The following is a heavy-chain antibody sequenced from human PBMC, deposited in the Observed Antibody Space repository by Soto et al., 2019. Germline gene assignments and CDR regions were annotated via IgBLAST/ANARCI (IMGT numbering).Heavy chain of an antibody. Sequence: GGSLRLSCAASGFTFSSYWMHWVRQAPGKGLVWVSRINSDGSSTSYADSVKGRFTISRDNAKNTLYLQMNSLRAEDTAVYYCARDQGYYDSSGYYFLAHAFDIWGQGTMVTVSS. CDR3: ARDQGYYDSSGYYFLAHAFDI. CDR2: INSDGSST. CDR1: GFTFSSYW. V-gene: IGHV3-74*01. D-gene: IGHD3-22*01. J-gene: IGHJ3*02.